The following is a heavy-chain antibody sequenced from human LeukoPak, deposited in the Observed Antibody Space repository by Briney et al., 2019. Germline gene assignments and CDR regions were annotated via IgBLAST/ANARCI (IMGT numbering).Heavy chain of an antibody. CDR3: ARHRAAMVTPDY. J-gene: IGHJ4*02. CDR2: IDPSDSYT. CDR1: GYSFTSYW. Sequence: GESLKISCKGSGYSFTSYWISWVRQMPGKGLEWMGRIDPSDSYTKYSPSFQGHVTITGDESISTAYLQWSSLKASDTAMYYCARHRAAMVTPDYWGQGTLVTVSS. D-gene: IGHD5-18*01. V-gene: IGHV5-10-1*01.